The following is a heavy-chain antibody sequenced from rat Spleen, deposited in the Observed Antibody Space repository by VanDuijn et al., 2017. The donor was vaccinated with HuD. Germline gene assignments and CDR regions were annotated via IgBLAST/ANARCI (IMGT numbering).Heavy chain of an antibody. V-gene: IGHV5-7*01. J-gene: IGHJ2*01. D-gene: IGHD1-11*01. Sequence: EVQLVESGGGLVQPGNSLKLSCAASGFTFSDYIMAWVRQSPKKGLDWVATINYDASSTYYRDSVKGRFTISRDNAKNTQYLQMDSLRSEDTATYYCARHKATEGMGRYFDYWGQGVMVTVSS. CDR1: GFTFSDYI. CDR3: ARHKATEGMGRYFDY. CDR2: INYDASST.